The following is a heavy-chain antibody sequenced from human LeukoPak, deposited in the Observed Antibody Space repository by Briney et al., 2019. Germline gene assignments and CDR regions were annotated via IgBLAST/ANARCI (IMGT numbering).Heavy chain of an antibody. D-gene: IGHD1-1*01. V-gene: IGHV3-30*01. J-gene: IGHJ4*02. CDR3: ARGYNWNDDRYFDY. CDR2: MSYDGSNK. CDR1: GFTFSSYA. Sequence: GGSLRLSCAASGFTFSSYAMHWVRQAPGKGLEWVAVMSYDGSNKYYADSVKGRFTISRDNSKNTLYLQMNSLRAEDTAVYYCARGYNWNDDRYFDYWGQGTLVTVSS.